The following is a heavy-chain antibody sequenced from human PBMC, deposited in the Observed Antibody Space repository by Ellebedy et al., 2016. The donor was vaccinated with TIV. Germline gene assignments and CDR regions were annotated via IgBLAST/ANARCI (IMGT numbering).Heavy chain of an antibody. V-gene: IGHV4-59*01. J-gene: IGHJ4*02. CDR3: ARGSRSLWFGELLPHFDS. D-gene: IGHD3-10*01. CDR2: IYHSGST. Sequence: PSETLSLTCTVSNGSITDYFWSWIRQPPGKGLEWIGHIYHSGSTTFNPSLKSRLTISVDTSKKQFSLKLSSVTAADTAVYFCARGSRSLWFGELLPHFDSWGQGAQVTVSS. CDR1: NGSITDYF.